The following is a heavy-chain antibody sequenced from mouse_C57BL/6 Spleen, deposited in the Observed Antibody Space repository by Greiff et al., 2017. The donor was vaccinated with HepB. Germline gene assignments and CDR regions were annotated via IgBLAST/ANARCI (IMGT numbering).Heavy chain of an antibody. J-gene: IGHJ2*01. Sequence: EVQRVESGPGLVKPSQSLSLTCSVTGYSITSGYYWNWIRQFPGNKLEWMGYISYDGNNNYNPSLKNRISITRDTSKNQFFLKFNSVTTEDTATYYCAREDYGIFDYWGQGTTLTVSS. V-gene: IGHV3-6*01. CDR1: GYSITSGYY. CDR3: AREDYGIFDY. D-gene: IGHD2-1*01. CDR2: ISYDGNN.